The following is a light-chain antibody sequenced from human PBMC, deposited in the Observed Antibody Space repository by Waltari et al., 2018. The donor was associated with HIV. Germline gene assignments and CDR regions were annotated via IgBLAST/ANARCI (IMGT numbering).Light chain of an antibody. Sequence: EIVMTQSPATLSVSPGGRAPLTRRASQRVSSNLAWYQQKPGQAPRLLIYGASTRTTGIAPRFSGSGSETEFNLTINSLQSEDCAAYYCQQYNNWPPTFGQGTKLEIK. CDR1: QRVSSN. V-gene: IGKV3-15*01. CDR3: QQYNNWPPT. CDR2: GAS. J-gene: IGKJ2*01.